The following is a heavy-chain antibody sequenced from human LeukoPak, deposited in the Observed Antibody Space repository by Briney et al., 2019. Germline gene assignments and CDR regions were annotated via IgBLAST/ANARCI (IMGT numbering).Heavy chain of an antibody. V-gene: IGHV1-3*01. J-gene: IGHJ3*02. CDR2: INAGNGNT. D-gene: IGHD2-2*01. CDR1: GYAFTSYA. Sequence: ASVKVSCKASGYAFTSYAMHWVRQAPGQRLEWMGWINAGNGNTKYSQKFQGRVTITRGTSASTAYMELSSLRSEDTAVYYCARVIGARYCSSTSCPDAFDIWGQGTMVTVSS. CDR3: ARVIGARYCSSTSCPDAFDI.